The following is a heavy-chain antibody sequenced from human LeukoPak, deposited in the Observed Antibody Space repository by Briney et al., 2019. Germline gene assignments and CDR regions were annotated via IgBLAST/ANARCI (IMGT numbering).Heavy chain of an antibody. CDR2: INAGNGNT. CDR1: GYTFTSYA. D-gene: IGHD3-10*01. Sequence: ASVKVSCKASGYTFTSYAMHWVRQAPGQRLEWMGWINAGNGNTKYSQKFQGRVTITRDTSASTAYMELSSLRSEDTAVYYCASLGSGSSRIIDFDYWGQGTLVTDSS. J-gene: IGHJ4*02. CDR3: ASLGSGSSRIIDFDY. V-gene: IGHV1-3*01.